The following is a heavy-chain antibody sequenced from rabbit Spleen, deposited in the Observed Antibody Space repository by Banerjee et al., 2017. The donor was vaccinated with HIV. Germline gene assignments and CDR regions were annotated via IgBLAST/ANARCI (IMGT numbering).Heavy chain of an antibody. V-gene: IGHV1S40*01. CDR2: IYAGSSGNT. J-gene: IGHJ6*01. D-gene: IGHD8-1*01. CDR1: GFSFNVNYD. Sequence: LVESGGGLVQPGASLTLTCTASGFSFNVNYDMCWVRQAPGKGLEWIACIYAGSSGNTYSATWAKGRFTISKTSSTTVTLQMTSLTAADTATYFCARDTGTSFSTYGMDLWGPGTLVTVS. CDR3: ARDTGTSFSTYGMDL.